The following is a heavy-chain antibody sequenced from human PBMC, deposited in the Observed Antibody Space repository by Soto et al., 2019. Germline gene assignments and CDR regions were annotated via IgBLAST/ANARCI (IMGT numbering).Heavy chain of an antibody. CDR2: INPNSGGT. J-gene: IGHJ5*02. Sequence: VSVKVSCKASGYTFTGYYMHWVRQAPGQGLEWMGWINPNSGGTNYAQKFQGRVTMTRDTSISTAYMELSRLRSDDTAVYYCARGKAARGYNWFDPWGQGTLVTVSS. V-gene: IGHV1-2*02. D-gene: IGHD6-6*01. CDR1: GYTFTGYY. CDR3: ARGKAARGYNWFDP.